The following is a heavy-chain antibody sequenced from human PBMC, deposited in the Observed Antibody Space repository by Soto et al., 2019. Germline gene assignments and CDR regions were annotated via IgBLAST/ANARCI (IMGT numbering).Heavy chain of an antibody. CDR2: IYWNDDD. D-gene: IGHD6-19*01. V-gene: IGHV2-5*01. Sequence: PTLVNPTQTLTLTCSFSGFSLTSSGVGVGWFRQPPGKALEWLGLIYWNDDDRYRASLHSRLTITKDTSKNQVVLTMTNMDPVDTATYYCAHRPGGSGFRYYFDYWGQGTLVTV. J-gene: IGHJ4*02. CDR1: GFSLTSSGVG. CDR3: AHRPGGSGFRYYFDY.